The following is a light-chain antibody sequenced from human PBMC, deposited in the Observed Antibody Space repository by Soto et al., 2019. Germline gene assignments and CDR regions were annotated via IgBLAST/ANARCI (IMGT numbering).Light chain of an antibody. CDR2: GAS. CDR1: QGISNY. J-gene: IGKJ1*01. CDR3: QKHNSATLT. Sequence: DIQMTQSPSSLSASVGDSITITCRASQGISNYLAWYQQKPGKGLKLLIHGASTLQSGVTSRFSGSGSGTDFTLTISSLQPEDVATYYCQKHNSATLTFGQGTKVEIK. V-gene: IGKV1-27*01.